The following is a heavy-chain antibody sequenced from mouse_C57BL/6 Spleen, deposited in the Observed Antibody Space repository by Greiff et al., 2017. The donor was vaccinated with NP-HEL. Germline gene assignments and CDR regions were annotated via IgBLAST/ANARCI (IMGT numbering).Heavy chain of an antibody. V-gene: IGHV3-6*01. CDR2: ISYDGSN. Sequence: EVQLQQSGPGLVKPSQSLSLTCSVTGYSITSGYYWNWIRQFPGNKLEWMGYISYDGSNNYNPSLKNRISITRDTSKNQFFLKLNSVTTEDTATYYCARGGYERDFDYWGQGTTLTVSS. CDR1: GYSITSGYY. D-gene: IGHD3-1*01. CDR3: ARGGYERDFDY. J-gene: IGHJ2*01.